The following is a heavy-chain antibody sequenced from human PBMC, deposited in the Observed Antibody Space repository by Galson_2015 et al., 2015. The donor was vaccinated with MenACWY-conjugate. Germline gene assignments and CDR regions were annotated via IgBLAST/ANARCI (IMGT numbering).Heavy chain of an antibody. Sequence: SLRLSCAASGFTLGTYWMSWVRQAPGKGLEWVANIKQGGSEKYYVDSVKGRFAISRDNAKSSLYLQMNSLRAEDTAVYYCARIAAAVTDHYFDYWGQGTLVTVSS. D-gene: IGHD6-13*01. CDR3: ARIAAAVTDHYFDY. J-gene: IGHJ4*02. CDR2: IKQGGSEK. V-gene: IGHV3-7*01. CDR1: GFTLGTYW.